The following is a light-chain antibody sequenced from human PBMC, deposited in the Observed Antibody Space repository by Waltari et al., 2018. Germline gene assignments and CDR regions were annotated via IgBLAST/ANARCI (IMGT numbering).Light chain of an antibody. V-gene: IGLV1-47*01. Sequence: QSVLTQPPSASGTPGQRVTISCSGSSSNIGSNYVYWYHQLPGTAPKLLIYTSDQRPSGVPDRFSGSKSGTSASLAIIGLRSEDEADYYCAAWDDSLSGRVFGGGTKLTVL. CDR2: TSD. J-gene: IGLJ3*02. CDR3: AAWDDSLSGRV. CDR1: SSNIGSNY.